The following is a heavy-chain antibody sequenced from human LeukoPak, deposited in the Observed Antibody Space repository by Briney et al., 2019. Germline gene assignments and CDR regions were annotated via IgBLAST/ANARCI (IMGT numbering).Heavy chain of an antibody. V-gene: IGHV3-23*01. J-gene: IGHJ4*02. Sequence: GSLRLSCAGSGFSFSSSAMSWVRETPGKGLEWVSSITGNGATTYYSDSVKGWFTISRDNSRNTLSLQMRSLRVEDTAVYYCAKEHHRVDTAMVRSYFIEKWGQGTLVTVSS. D-gene: IGHD5-18*01. CDR2: ITGNGATT. CDR3: AKEHHRVDTAMVRSYFIEK. CDR1: GFSFSSSA.